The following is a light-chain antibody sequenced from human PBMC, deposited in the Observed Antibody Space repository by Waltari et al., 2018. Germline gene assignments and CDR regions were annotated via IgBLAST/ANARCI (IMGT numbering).Light chain of an antibody. J-gene: IGLJ3*02. V-gene: IGLV4-69*01. CDR1: RGHSSNV. Sequence: QLVLTQSPSASASLGASVKLTCTLSRGHSSNVIARHQQKPEKGPRYLMKVNSDGSHRKGDKIPDRFSGSSSGAEHYLTISSLQSEDEADYYCQTGGHGTWVFGGGTKLTVL. CDR3: QTGGHGTWV. CDR2: VNSDGSH.